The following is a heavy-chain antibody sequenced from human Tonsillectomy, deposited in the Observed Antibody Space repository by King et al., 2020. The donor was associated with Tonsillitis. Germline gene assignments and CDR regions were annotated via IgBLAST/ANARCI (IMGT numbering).Heavy chain of an antibody. D-gene: IGHD3-3*01. V-gene: IGHV3-30*04. CDR1: GFTFSSYA. Sequence: VQLVESGGGVVQPGRSLRLSCAASGFTFSSYAMHWVRQAPGKGLEWVAVISYDGSNKYYADSVKGRFTISRDNSKNTLFLQMNSLRAEDTDVFYCARHSEFLEWSIAYYFDYWGQGTLVTVSS. CDR2: ISYDGSNK. CDR3: ARHSEFLEWSIAYYFDY. J-gene: IGHJ4*02.